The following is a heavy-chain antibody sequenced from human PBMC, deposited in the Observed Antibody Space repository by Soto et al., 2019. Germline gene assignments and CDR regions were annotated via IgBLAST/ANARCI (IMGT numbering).Heavy chain of an antibody. D-gene: IGHD4-17*01. CDR2: IYYSGST. V-gene: IGHV4-39*01. Sequence: SETLSLTCTVSGGSISSSSYYWGWIRQPPGKGLEWIGSIYYSGSTYYNPSLKSRVTISVDTSKNQFSLKLSSVTAADTAVYYCAREEGPTVTRAFDIWGQGTMVTVSS. J-gene: IGHJ3*02. CDR3: AREEGPTVTRAFDI. CDR1: GGSISSSSYY.